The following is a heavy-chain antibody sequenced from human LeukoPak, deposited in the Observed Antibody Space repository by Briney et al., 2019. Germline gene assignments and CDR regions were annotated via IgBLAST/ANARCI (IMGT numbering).Heavy chain of an antibody. Sequence: GGSLRLSCAASGFTFSSYSMSWVRQAPGKGLEWVANIKQDGSEKYYVDSVKGRFTISRDNAKNSLYLQMNSLRAEDTAVYYCAKAVGGSYGGAFDYWGQGTLVTVSS. J-gene: IGHJ4*02. D-gene: IGHD1-26*01. CDR2: IKQDGSEK. CDR1: GFTFSSYS. V-gene: IGHV3-7*03. CDR3: AKAVGGSYGGAFDY.